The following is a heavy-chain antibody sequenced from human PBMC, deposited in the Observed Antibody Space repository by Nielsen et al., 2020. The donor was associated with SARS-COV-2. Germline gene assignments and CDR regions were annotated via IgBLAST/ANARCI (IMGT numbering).Heavy chain of an antibody. CDR3: ARMIGYSTSSDS. D-gene: IGHD4-11*01. J-gene: IGHJ4*02. CDR2: IYHGGST. Sequence: SETLSLTCGVFGDSISSQTWWSWVRQPPGKGLEWIGQIYHGGSTNYNPSLRSRVAISVDKSNNQFSLKLTSLTAADTVVYYCARMIGYSTSSDSWGQGILVTVSS. CDR1: GDSISSQTW. V-gene: IGHV4-4*02.